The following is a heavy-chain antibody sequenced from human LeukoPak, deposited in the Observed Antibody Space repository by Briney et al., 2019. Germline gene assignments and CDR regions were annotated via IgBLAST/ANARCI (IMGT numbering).Heavy chain of an antibody. CDR1: GFTFSNYS. J-gene: IGHJ4*02. Sequence: GGSLRLSCAASGFTFSNYSMNWVRQAPGKGLEWVSSISSSSSYIYYADSVKGRFTISRDNAKNSLYLQMNSLRAEDTAVYYCARDNYDSSGYYRDWGQGTLVTVSS. D-gene: IGHD3-22*01. CDR3: ARDNYDSSGYYRD. V-gene: IGHV3-21*01. CDR2: ISSSSSYI.